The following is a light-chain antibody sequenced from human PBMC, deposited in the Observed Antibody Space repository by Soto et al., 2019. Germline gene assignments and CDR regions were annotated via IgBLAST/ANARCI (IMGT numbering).Light chain of an antibody. J-gene: IGKJ4*01. CDR1: QSVSSN. Sequence: EIVMTQSPATLSVSPWDRATLSCRASQSVSSNLAWYQQKPGQAPRLLIYVASTRATGIPARFSGSGSGTEFTLNIISLQSEDFAVNYCHQYNNWPPLTFGGGTKVEIK. CDR2: VAS. V-gene: IGKV3-15*01. CDR3: HQYNNWPPLT.